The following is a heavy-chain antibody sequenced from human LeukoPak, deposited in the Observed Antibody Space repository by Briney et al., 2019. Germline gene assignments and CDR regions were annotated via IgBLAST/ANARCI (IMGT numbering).Heavy chain of an antibody. D-gene: IGHD3-22*01. J-gene: IGHJ4*02. CDR1: GFTFSSYA. V-gene: IGHV3-23*01. CDR3: AKGSYYDSSGSYYFDY. Sequence: GGSLRLSCAASGFTFSSYAMSWVRQAPGKGLEWVSGISGSGDNTYYADSVKGRFTISRDNSKNTLYVQVNSLGTEDTAAYYCAKGSYYDSSGSYYFDYWGQGTLVTVSS. CDR2: ISGSGDNT.